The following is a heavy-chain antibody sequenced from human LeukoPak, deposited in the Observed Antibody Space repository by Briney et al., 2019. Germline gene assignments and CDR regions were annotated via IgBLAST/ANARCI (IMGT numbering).Heavy chain of an antibody. CDR1: GGTFSSYA. Sequence: ASVKVSCKASGGTFSSYAISWVRQAPGQGLEWMGGIIPIFGTANYAQKFQGRVTITADESTSTAYMELSSLRSGDTAVYYCARETYYDSSGYMVYWGQGTLVTVSS. CDR3: ARETYYDSSGYMVY. CDR2: IIPIFGTA. J-gene: IGHJ4*02. V-gene: IGHV1-69*13. D-gene: IGHD3-22*01.